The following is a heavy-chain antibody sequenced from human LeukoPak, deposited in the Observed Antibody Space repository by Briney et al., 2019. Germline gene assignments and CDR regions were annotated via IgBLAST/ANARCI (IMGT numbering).Heavy chain of an antibody. J-gene: IGHJ3*01. CDR2: IHYSGRT. CDR1: GDSISTYF. D-gene: IGHD5-24*01. Sequence: SETLSLTCSVSGDSISTYFWSCIRQPPGKGLEWIGNIHYSGRTNYNPSFKSRVTISVDTSKNQFSLKLSSVTAADTAIYYCARPRDGYNFGAFDVWGQGTLVSVSS. V-gene: IGHV4-59*08. CDR3: ARPRDGYNFGAFDV.